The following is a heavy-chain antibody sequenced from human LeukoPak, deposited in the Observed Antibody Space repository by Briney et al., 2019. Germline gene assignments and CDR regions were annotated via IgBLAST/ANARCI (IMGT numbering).Heavy chain of an antibody. J-gene: IGHJ4*02. CDR1: GDSISSSSYY. D-gene: IGHD5-18*01. CDR3: ARHRYSYGPLEVDY. Sequence: SETLSLTCTVSGDSISSSSYYWGWIRQPPGKGLEWIGSIYYSGSTYYNPSLKSRVTISVDTSKNQFSLKLSSVTAADTAVYYCARHRYSYGPLEVDYWGQGTLVTVSS. V-gene: IGHV4-39*01. CDR2: IYYSGST.